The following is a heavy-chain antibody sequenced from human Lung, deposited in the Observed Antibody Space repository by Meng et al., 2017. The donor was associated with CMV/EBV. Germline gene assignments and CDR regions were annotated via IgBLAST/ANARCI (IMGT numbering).Heavy chain of an antibody. CDR1: SSYN. V-gene: IGHV4-39*07. J-gene: IGHJ6*02. CDR2: IYYSGST. CDR3: AREMGSYSNYHYYYYYGMDV. Sequence: SSYNWGWIRQPPGKGLEWIGSIYYSGSTYYNPSLKSRVTISVDTSKNQFSLKLSSVTAADTAVYYCAREMGSYSNYHYYYYYGMDVWGQGTTVTVSS. D-gene: IGHD4-11*01.